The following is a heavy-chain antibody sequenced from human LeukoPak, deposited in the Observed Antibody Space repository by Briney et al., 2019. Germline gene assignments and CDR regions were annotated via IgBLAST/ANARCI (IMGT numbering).Heavy chain of an antibody. CDR2: INPNSGGT. V-gene: IGHV1-2*02. J-gene: IGHJ6*02. Sequence: ASVKVSCKAAGYTFTGYYMHWVRQAPGQGLEWMGWINPNSGGTNYAEMFQGRVTMTKDTSISTAYMELSRLRSDDTAVYYCAREHNGYYAMDVWGQGTTVTVSS. D-gene: IGHD2-8*01. CDR1: GYTFTGYY. CDR3: AREHNGYYAMDV.